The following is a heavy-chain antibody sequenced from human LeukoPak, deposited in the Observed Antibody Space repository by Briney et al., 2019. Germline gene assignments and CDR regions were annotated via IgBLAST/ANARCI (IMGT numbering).Heavy chain of an antibody. Sequence: GESLKISCKASAGRFESFWIGLVRQMPGKGLEWMGIIYPGDSDTRYSPSFQGQVTISADKSISTGYLHWSSLKASDTAMYYCARQSALDIWGQGTLVTVSS. D-gene: IGHD2-15*01. CDR1: AGRFESFW. CDR2: IYPGDSDT. J-gene: IGHJ4*02. CDR3: ARQSALDI. V-gene: IGHV5-51*01.